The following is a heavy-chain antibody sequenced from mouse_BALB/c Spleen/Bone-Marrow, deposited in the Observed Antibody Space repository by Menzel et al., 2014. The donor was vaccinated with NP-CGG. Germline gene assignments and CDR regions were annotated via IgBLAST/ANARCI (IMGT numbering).Heavy chain of an antibody. CDR1: GFSLTSYG. D-gene: IGHD2-14*01. Sequence: QVQLQQPGPSLVQPSQSLSITCTVSGFSLTSYGVHWVRQSPGKGLEWLGVIWRGGSTDYNAAFMSRLSITKDNSKSQVFFKMNSLQADDTAIYYCAQNGGYDGWFAYWGQGTLVTVSA. CDR2: IWRGGST. J-gene: IGHJ3*01. V-gene: IGHV2-5-1*01. CDR3: AQNGGYDGWFAY.